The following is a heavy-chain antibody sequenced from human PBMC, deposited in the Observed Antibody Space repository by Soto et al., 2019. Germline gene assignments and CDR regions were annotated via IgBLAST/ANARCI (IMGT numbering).Heavy chain of an antibody. J-gene: IGHJ4*02. CDR2: INHSGST. Sequence: QVQLQQWGAGLLKPSETLSLTCAVYGGSFSGYYWSWIRQPPGKGLEWIGEINHSGSTNYNPSLNRRVPISVDPSKNQFSLQLSSLTAADTAVDYCAISMAYGSVFWGQGTLVTVSS. CDR1: GGSFSGYY. D-gene: IGHD3-10*01. CDR3: AISMAYGSVF. V-gene: IGHV4-34*01.